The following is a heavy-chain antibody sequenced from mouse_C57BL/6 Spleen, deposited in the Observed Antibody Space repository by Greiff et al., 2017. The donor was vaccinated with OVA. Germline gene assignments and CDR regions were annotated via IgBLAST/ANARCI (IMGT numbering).Heavy chain of an antibody. J-gene: IGHJ3*01. V-gene: IGHV1-15*01. CDR3: TSYGSKFAY. CDR1: GYTFTDYE. Sequence: VNVVESGAELVRPGASVTLSCKASGYTFTDYEMHWVKQTPVHGLEWIGAIDPETGGTAYNQKFKGKAILTADKSSSTAYMELRSLTSEDSAVYYCTSYGSKFAYWGQGTLVTVSA. CDR2: IDPETGGT. D-gene: IGHD1-1*01.